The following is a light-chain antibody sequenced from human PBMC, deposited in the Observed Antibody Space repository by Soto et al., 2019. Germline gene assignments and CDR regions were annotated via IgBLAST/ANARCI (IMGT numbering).Light chain of an antibody. CDR1: QSVLYSSNNKNY. V-gene: IGKV4-1*01. Sequence: DIVMTQSPDSLAVSLGERATINCKSSQSVLYSSNNKNYLAWYQQKPGQPPKLLIYWASTRESGVPDRFSGSGSGTDFTLTISSLQAEDVAVYYCQQYYSTSALTFCGGAKVEIK. CDR3: QQYYSTSALT. CDR2: WAS. J-gene: IGKJ4*01.